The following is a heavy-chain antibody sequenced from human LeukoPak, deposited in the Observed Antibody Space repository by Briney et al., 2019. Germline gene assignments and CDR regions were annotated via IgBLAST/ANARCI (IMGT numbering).Heavy chain of an antibody. CDR1: GGSISGYY. CDR3: ARLDTIFGVAKGFDY. Sequence: SETLFLTCTVSGGSISGYYWSWIRQPPGKGLEYIGYIYYSGSTNCNPSLKSRVTISVDTSKNQFSLKLSSVTAADTAVYYCARLDTIFGVAKGFDYWGQGIPVTVPS. D-gene: IGHD3-3*01. J-gene: IGHJ4*02. CDR2: IYYSGST. V-gene: IGHV4-59*01.